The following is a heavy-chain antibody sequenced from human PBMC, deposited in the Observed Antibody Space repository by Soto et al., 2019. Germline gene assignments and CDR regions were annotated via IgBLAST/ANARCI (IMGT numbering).Heavy chain of an antibody. CDR3: ARDPGIAAARPGLHYYYGMDV. CDR2: IYYSGST. V-gene: IGHV4-38-2*02. J-gene: IGHJ6*02. D-gene: IGHD6-13*01. CDR1: GYSISSGYY. Sequence: SETLSLTCAVSGYSISSGYYWGWLRQPPGKGLEWIGYIYYSGSTYYNPSLKSRVTISVDTSKNQFSLKLSSVTAADTAVYYCARDPGIAAARPGLHYYYGMDVWGQGTTVTVSS.